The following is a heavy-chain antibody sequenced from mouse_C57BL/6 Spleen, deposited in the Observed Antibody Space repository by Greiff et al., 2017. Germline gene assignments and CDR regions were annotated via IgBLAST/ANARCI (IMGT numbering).Heavy chain of an antibody. J-gene: IGHJ3*01. Sequence: VQLQQSGPELVKPGASVKISCKASGYSFTSYYIHWVKQRPGQGLEWIGWIYPGSGNTKYNEKFKGKATLTADTSSSTAYMQLSSLTSEDSAVYYCERDYDHGFAYWGQGTLVTVSA. D-gene: IGHD2-4*01. CDR2: IYPGSGNT. V-gene: IGHV1-66*01. CDR3: ERDYDHGFAY. CDR1: GYSFTSYY.